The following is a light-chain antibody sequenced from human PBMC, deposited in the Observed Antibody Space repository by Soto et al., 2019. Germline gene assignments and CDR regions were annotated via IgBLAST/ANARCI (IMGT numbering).Light chain of an antibody. CDR3: QQYNDRRPHT. CDR1: QSVDNN. V-gene: IGKV3-15*01. CDR2: GSF. Sequence: EIVMTQSPVTLSASPGESATLSCRASQSVDNNVAWYQQKPGQAPRLLIVGSFARATAIPPRFSGSGSGSEFTLPTSGLQSEDFAVYYCQQYNDRRPHTFGQGTRLEIK. J-gene: IGKJ5*01.